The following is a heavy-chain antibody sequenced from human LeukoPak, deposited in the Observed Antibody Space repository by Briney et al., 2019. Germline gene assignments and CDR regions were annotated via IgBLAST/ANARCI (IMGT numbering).Heavy chain of an antibody. V-gene: IGHV3-23*01. J-gene: IGHJ4*02. D-gene: IGHD3-10*01. CDR1: GFTFSSYA. Sequence: GGSLRLSCAASGFTFSSYAMSWVRQAPGKGLEWVSAISGSGGSTYYADSVKVRFTISRDNSKNTLYLQMNSLRAEDTAVYYCAKGLTFYGSGSYRFDYWGQGTLVTVSS. CDR3: AKGLTFYGSGSYRFDY. CDR2: ISGSGGST.